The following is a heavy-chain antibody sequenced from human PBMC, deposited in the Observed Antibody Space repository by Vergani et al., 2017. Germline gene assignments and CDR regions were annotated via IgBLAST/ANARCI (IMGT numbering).Heavy chain of an antibody. CDR2: IIGSGGST. CDR1: GFTFSSYA. D-gene: IGHD2-2*02. V-gene: IGHV3-23*01. J-gene: IGHJ6*03. CDR3: AKDPGGRYCSSTSCYTRYYYYMDV. Sequence: EVQLLESGGGLLQPGGSLRLSCAASGFTFSSYAMSWVRQAPGKGLEWVSAIIGSGGSTYYADSVTGRFTISRDNSKNTLYLQMNSLRAEDTAVYYCAKDPGGRYCSSTSCYTRYYYYMDVWGKGTTVTVSS.